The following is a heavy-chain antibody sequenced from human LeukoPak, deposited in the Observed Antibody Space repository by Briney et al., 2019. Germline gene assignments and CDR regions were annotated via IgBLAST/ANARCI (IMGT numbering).Heavy chain of an antibody. CDR3: AREAIVGRPLQD. Sequence: GGSLRLSCASSGFTVDRYWMHLLRQTPGKRLVRVSRINQDGRYITYADSVQGRFTISRDTAKNTLFLQMNSLRAEDTAVYDCAREAIVGRPLQDGGQGALVTVSS. D-gene: IGHD1-26*01. J-gene: IGHJ4*02. CDR2: INQDGRYI. CDR1: GFTVDRYW. V-gene: IGHV3-74*01.